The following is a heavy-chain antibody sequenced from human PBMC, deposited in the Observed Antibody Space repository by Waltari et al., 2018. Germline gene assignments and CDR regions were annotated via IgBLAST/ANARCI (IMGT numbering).Heavy chain of an antibody. Sequence: QVQLVQSGAEVKKPGASVKVSCKASGYTFTSYAMHWGRQAPGQRPAWMGWMNADNGNTKYSQKFQGRVTITRDTSASTAYMELSSLRSEDTAVYYCARGEGSGITMGRGVALGGIWNYWGQGTLVTVSS. CDR3: ARGEGSGITMGRGVALGGIWNY. CDR2: MNADNGNT. D-gene: IGHD3-10*01. J-gene: IGHJ4*02. CDR1: GYTFTSYA. V-gene: IGHV1-3*01.